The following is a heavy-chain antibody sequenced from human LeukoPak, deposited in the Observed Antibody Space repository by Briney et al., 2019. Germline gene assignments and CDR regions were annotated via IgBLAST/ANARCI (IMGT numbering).Heavy chain of an antibody. Sequence: GRSLRLSCAASGFTFSSYGMHWVRQAPGKGLEWVAVISYDGSNKYYADSVKGRFTISRDNSKNTLYLQMNSLRAEDTAVYYCAKDRMGVVAATFWFDPWDQGTLVTVSS. J-gene: IGHJ5*02. D-gene: IGHD2-15*01. V-gene: IGHV3-30*18. CDR2: ISYDGSNK. CDR3: AKDRMGVVAATFWFDP. CDR1: GFTFSSYG.